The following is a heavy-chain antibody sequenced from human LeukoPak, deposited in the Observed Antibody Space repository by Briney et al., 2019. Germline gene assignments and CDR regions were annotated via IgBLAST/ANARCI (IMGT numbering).Heavy chain of an antibody. J-gene: IGHJ4*02. CDR1: GGSVSSGSYY. CDR2: IYYSGST. CDR3: ARIPFGRDAYKRSDS. V-gene: IGHV4-61*01. Sequence: PSESLSLTCTVSGGSVSSGSYYWSWIRQPPGKGLEWIGYIYYSGSTDYSPSLKSRVTISVDTSKNQFSLKLSSVTAADTAVYYCARIPFGRDAYKRSDSWGQGTLVTASS. D-gene: IGHD5-24*01.